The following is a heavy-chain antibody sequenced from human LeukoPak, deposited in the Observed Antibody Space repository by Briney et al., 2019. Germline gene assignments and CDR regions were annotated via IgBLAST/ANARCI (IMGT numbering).Heavy chain of an antibody. CDR1: GYTFTVYY. CDR3: ARGGSYYDSSGYYYGSFDY. Sequence: ASVTVSCKASGYTFTVYYMHWVRQAPGQGREWMGWINPNSGGTNYAQKFQGRVTMTRDTSISTAYMELSRLRSDDTAVYYCARGGSYYDSSGYYYGSFDYWGQGTLVTVSS. V-gene: IGHV1-2*02. J-gene: IGHJ4*02. D-gene: IGHD3-22*01. CDR2: INPNSGGT.